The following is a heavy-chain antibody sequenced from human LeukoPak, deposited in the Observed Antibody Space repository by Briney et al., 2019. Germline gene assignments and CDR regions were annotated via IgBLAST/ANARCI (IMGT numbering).Heavy chain of an antibody. CDR3: AAYGDYGLGY. D-gene: IGHD4-17*01. Sequence: KPSETLSLTCTVSGGSISSYYWSWIRQPPGKGLEWIGYIYYSGSTNYNPSLKSRVTISVDTSKNQFSLKLSSVTAADTAVYYCAAYGDYGLGYWGQRTLVTVSS. V-gene: IGHV4-59*01. J-gene: IGHJ4*02. CDR1: GGSISSYY. CDR2: IYYSGST.